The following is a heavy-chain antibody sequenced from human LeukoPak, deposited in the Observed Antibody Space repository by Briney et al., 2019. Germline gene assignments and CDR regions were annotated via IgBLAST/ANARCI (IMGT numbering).Heavy chain of an antibody. CDR2: IYYSGST. CDR3: ARQGGSNYYDSSGSGSIDY. J-gene: IGHJ4*02. Sequence: SETLSLTCTVSGGSISSYYWGWIRQPPGKGLEWIGSIYYSGSTYYNPSLKSRVTISVDTSKNQFSLKLSSVTAADTAVYYCARQGGSNYYDSSGSGSIDYWGQGTLVTVSS. CDR1: GGSISSYY. V-gene: IGHV4-39*01. D-gene: IGHD3-22*01.